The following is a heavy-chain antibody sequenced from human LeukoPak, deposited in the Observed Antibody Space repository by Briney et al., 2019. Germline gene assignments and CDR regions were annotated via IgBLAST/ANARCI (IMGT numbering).Heavy chain of an antibody. CDR1: GGSFSGYY. CDR3: ARGPRRITMIVVVRPWFDP. Sequence: PSETLSLTCAVYGGSFSGYYWSWIRQPPGRGLEWIGEINHSGSTNYNPSLKSRVTISVDTSKNQFSLKLSPVTAADTAVYYCARGPRRITMIVVVRPWFDPWGQGTLVTVSS. D-gene: IGHD3-22*01. V-gene: IGHV4-34*01. J-gene: IGHJ5*02. CDR2: INHSGST.